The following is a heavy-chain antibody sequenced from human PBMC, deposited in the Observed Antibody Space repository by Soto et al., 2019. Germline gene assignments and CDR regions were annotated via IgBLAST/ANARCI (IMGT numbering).Heavy chain of an antibody. V-gene: IGHV3-23*01. CDR2: ISGSGGST. CDR3: AKGRVTSYDFWSGSDAFDI. Sequence: TGGSLRLSCAASGFTFSSYAMSWVRQAPGKGLEWVSAISGSGGSTYYADSVKGRFTISRDNSKNTLYLQMNSLRAEDMAVYYCAKGRVTSYDFWSGSDAFDIWGQGTMVTVSS. CDR1: GFTFSSYA. D-gene: IGHD3-3*01. J-gene: IGHJ3*02.